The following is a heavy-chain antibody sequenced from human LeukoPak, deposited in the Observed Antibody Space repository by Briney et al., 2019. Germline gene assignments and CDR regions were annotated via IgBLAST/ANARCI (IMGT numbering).Heavy chain of an antibody. CDR1: GGSFSGYY. CDR3: ARQNFVVVTAIRISDY. Sequence: PSETLSLTCAVSGGSFSGYYWSWIRQPPGKGLEWIGEINRGGSTTYNPSLKSRVTMSVDTSKNQFSLKLSSVTAADTAVYYCARQNFVVVTAIRISDYWGQGTLVTVSS. D-gene: IGHD2-21*02. V-gene: IGHV4-34*01. CDR2: INRGGST. J-gene: IGHJ4*02.